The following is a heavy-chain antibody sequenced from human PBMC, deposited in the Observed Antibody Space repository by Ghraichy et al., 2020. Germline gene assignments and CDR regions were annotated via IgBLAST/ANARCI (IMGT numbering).Heavy chain of an antibody. D-gene: IGHD3-22*01. J-gene: IGHJ3*02. CDR3: AISRSQWLGAFDI. CDR2: INYSGYI. CDR1: GVTSNTYY. Sequence: SETLSLTCVVSGVTSNTYYWTWIRQPPGKGLEWIGEINYSGYITYNPSLKSRVTISLDTSKSQFSLNLTSVTTADTAVYYCAISRSQWLGAFDIWGQGTMATVSS. V-gene: IGHV4-34*08.